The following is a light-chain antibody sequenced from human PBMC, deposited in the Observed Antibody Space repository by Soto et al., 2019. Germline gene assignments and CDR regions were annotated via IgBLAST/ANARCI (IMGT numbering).Light chain of an antibody. V-gene: IGLV2-14*01. CDR1: SSDIGGYNY. J-gene: IGLJ3*02. CDR2: EVI. CDR3: SSYTSNSIWV. Sequence: QSALTQPASVSGSPGQSITISCTGTSSDIGGYNYVSWYQQHPGIAPKLMIYEVINRPSGVSNRFSGSKSGNTASLTISGLQAEDEADYYCSSYTSNSIWVFGGGTKLTVL.